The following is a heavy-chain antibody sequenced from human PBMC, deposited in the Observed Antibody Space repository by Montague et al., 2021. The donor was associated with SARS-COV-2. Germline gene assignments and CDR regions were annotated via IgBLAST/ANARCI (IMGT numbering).Heavy chain of an antibody. Sequence: SLRLSCAASGFIFSSNAMSWVRQAPGKGLEWVSTIGGGGRRTYYADSVEGRFTISRDNSKNTLYLQMNSLRAEDTAVYYCAKVGGYSYGLSDYWGQGTLVTVSS. J-gene: IGHJ4*02. CDR2: IGGGGRRT. CDR1: GFIFSSNA. D-gene: IGHD5-18*01. V-gene: IGHV3-23*01. CDR3: AKVGGYSYGLSDY.